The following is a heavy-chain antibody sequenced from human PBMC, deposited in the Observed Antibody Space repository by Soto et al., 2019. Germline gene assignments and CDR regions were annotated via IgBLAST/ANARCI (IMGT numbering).Heavy chain of an antibody. V-gene: IGHV1-69*12. J-gene: IGHJ4*02. D-gene: IGHD1-1*01. CDR3: AGESRATRASDH. Sequence: QVQLVQSGAEVKRPGSSVRVSCKASGGTYSSYTFSWVRQAPGQGLEWMGGITPIFGTANYAQKFQGRVTITADDSTRTVYMELSSLRSEDTAMFYCAGESRATRASDHWGQGTLVTVSS. CDR2: ITPIFGTA. CDR1: GGTYSSYT.